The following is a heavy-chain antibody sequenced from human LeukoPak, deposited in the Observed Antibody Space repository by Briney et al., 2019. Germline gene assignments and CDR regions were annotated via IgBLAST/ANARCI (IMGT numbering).Heavy chain of an antibody. J-gene: IGHJ4*02. Sequence: GGSLRLSCAASGITLSSHAMDWVRQAPGKGLEWVSAFTGGGTTYYADSVKGRFTVSRDNSKNTLYLQMNSLRAEDTAVYYCAKPLKTTVATAFDYWGQGTLVTVSS. CDR2: FTGGGTT. V-gene: IGHV3-23*01. CDR1: GITLSSHA. D-gene: IGHD4-23*01. CDR3: AKPLKTTVATAFDY.